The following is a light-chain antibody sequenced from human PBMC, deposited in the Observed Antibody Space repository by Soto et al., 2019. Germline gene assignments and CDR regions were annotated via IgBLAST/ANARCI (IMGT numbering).Light chain of an antibody. Sequence: QSALTQPASVSGSTGQSITISCTGTSSDVGGYNYVSWYQQLPGKAPKLMFYEVNNRPSGVSNRFSGSKSGNTASLTISGLQAEDEADYYCSSYTSSGTVVFGGGTKLTVL. V-gene: IGLV2-14*01. CDR3: SSYTSSGTVV. CDR1: SSDVGGYNY. CDR2: EVN. J-gene: IGLJ2*01.